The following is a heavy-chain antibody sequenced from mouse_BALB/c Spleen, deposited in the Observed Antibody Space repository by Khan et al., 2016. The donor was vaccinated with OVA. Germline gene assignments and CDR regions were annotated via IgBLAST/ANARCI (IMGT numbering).Heavy chain of an antibody. J-gene: IGHJ4*01. CDR3: ARGPPSYSMDY. Sequence: QVQLKQSGPGLVAPSQSLSITCTVSGFSLTDYAVSWIRQPPGKGLEWLGVIWASGSKYYNSGLKPRLSISKDNSKSQAFLKMNSLQTDDTALSFCARGPPSYSMDYWGPGTSVTVSS. CDR2: IWASGSK. CDR1: GFSLTDYA. V-gene: IGHV2-6-5*01.